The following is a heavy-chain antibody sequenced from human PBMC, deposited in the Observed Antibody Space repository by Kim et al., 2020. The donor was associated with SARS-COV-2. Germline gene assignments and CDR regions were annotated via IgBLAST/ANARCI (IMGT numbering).Heavy chain of an antibody. CDR1: GFTFSSYE. V-gene: IGHV3-48*03. J-gene: IGHJ4*02. CDR3: ASPPEEGYSYALDY. D-gene: IGHD5-18*01. Sequence: GGSLRLSCAASGFTFSSYEMNWVRQAPGKGLEWVSYISSSGSTIYYADSVKGRFTISRDNAKNSLYLQMNSLRAEDTAVYYCASPPEEGYSYALDYWGQGTLVTVSS. CDR2: ISSSGSTI.